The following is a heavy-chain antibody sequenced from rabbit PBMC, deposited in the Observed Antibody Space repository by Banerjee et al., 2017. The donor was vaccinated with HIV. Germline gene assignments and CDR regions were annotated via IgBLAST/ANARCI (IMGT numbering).Heavy chain of an antibody. CDR2: IYADSSGST. J-gene: IGHJ4*01. D-gene: IGHD4-1*01. Sequence: QEQLEESGGGLVKPEGSLTLTCKASGIDFSSYYYMCWVRQAPGKGLELIACIYADSSGSTYYASWAKGRFTISKTSSTTVTLQMTSLTAADTTTYFCARGSGWGVKLWGPGTLVTVS. CDR3: ARGSGWGVKL. V-gene: IGHV1S45*01. CDR1: GIDFSSYYY.